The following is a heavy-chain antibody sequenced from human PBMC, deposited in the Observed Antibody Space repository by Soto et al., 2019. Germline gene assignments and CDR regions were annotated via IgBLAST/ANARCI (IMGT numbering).Heavy chain of an antibody. CDR3: TNDYGDYYYYYYMDV. V-gene: IGHV4-39*01. CDR1: GGSISSSSYY. Sequence: SETLSLTCTVSGGSISSSSYYWGWIRQPPGKGLEWIGSTYYSGSTYYNPSLKSRVTISVDTSKNQFSLKLSSVTAADTAVYYCTNDYGDYYYYYYMDVWGKGTTVTVSS. J-gene: IGHJ6*03. D-gene: IGHD4-17*01. CDR2: TYYSGST.